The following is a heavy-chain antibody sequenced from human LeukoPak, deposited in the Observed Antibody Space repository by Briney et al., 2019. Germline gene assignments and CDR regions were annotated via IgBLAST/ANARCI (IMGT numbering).Heavy chain of an antibody. CDR3: AKEGAPSYYYYMDV. CDR1: GFTFSSYA. J-gene: IGHJ6*03. V-gene: IGHV3-23*01. D-gene: IGHD3-16*01. CDR2: ISSSGGST. Sequence: GGSLRLSCAASGFTFSSYAMSWVRQAPGKGLEWVSAISSSGGSTYYADSVKGRFTISRDNSKNTLFLQMNSLRAEDTAVYYCAKEGAPSYYYYMDVWGKGTTVTISS.